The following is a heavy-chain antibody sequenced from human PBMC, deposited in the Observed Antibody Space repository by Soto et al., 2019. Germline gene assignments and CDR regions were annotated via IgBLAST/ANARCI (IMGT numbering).Heavy chain of an antibody. D-gene: IGHD3-16*01. J-gene: IGHJ4*02. CDR2: IFPDDSDT. V-gene: IGHV5-51*01. CDR3: FRGGVTSRTFDY. Sequence: PGESLKISCKASGYIIMNYWIGWVRQMPGQGLEWMGIIFPDDSDTRYSPSFQGHVTISVDKPISTAYVQWSSLKASDSAIYYCFRGGVTSRTFDYWGQGTLVTVSS. CDR1: GYIIMNYW.